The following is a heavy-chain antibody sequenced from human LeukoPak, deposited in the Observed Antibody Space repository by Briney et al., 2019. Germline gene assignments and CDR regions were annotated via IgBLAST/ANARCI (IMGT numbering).Heavy chain of an antibody. J-gene: IGHJ4*02. Sequence: GGSLRVSYAASGFTFSSYSMNWVRQAPGKGLEWVSCISSGSSYRYYGDSVKGRFTISRDSATNSLYLQMNSLRAEDTAVYYCARSGRWLGNYFDYWGQGTLVTVSS. D-gene: IGHD3-22*01. CDR3: ARSGRWLGNYFDY. CDR1: GFTFSSYS. CDR2: ISSGSSYR. V-gene: IGHV3-21*01.